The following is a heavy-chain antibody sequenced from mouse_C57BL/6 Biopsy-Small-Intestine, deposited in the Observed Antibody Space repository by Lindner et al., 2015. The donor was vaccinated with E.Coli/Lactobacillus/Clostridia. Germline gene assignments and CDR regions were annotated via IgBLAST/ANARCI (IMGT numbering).Heavy chain of an antibody. V-gene: IGHV1-74*01. Sequence: SVKVSCKASGGTFTMYTISWVRQAPGQGLEWMGRVIPILDIANYAQKFQGRVTITADKSTSTVYMELSSLSSEDTAEYYCASYVGYGMDVWGQGTTVTVSS. CDR3: ASYVGYGMDV. CDR2: VIPILDIA. D-gene: IGHD1-1*01. J-gene: IGHJ1*01. CDR1: GGTFTMYT.